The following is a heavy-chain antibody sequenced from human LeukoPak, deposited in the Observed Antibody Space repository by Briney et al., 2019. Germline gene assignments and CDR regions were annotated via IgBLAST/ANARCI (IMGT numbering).Heavy chain of an antibody. Sequence: GGSLRLSCAASGFTFSSYSMNWVRQAPGKGLEWVSSISSSSSYIYYADSVKGRFTISRDNAKNSLYLQMNSLRAEDTAVYYCARDLNDFLSGYPNWFDPWGQGTLVTVSS. V-gene: IGHV3-21*01. CDR1: GFTFSSYS. CDR2: ISSSSSYI. D-gene: IGHD3-3*01. J-gene: IGHJ5*02. CDR3: ARDLNDFLSGYPNWFDP.